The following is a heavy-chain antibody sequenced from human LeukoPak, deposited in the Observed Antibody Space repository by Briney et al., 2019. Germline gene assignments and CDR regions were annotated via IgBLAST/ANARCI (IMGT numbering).Heavy chain of an antibody. V-gene: IGHV3-74*01. Sequence: GGSLRLSCAASGFTFSSYWMHWVRQAPGKGLVWVSRINSDGSSTSYADSVKGRFTISRDNAKNTLYLQMNSLRADDTAAYYCARGSRDGYNTRPDYWGQGTLVTVSS. D-gene: IGHD5-24*01. J-gene: IGHJ4*02. CDR3: ARGSRDGYNTRPDY. CDR1: GFTFSSYW. CDR2: INSDGSST.